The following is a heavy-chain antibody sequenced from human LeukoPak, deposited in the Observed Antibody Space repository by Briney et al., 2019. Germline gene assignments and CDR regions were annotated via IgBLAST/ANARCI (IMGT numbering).Heavy chain of an antibody. D-gene: IGHD4-17*01. CDR2: IGGFGDLK. CDR1: GFTFSSYS. V-gene: IGHV3-23*01. CDR3: ANTVMSYVGNDAFDI. Sequence: GGSLRLSCAGSGFTFSSYSMHWVRQAPGKGLEWVSHIGGFGDLKNYADSVKGRFTISRDNSKNTLYLQMNSLRAEDTAVYYCANTVMSYVGNDAFDIWGQGTMVTVSS. J-gene: IGHJ3*02.